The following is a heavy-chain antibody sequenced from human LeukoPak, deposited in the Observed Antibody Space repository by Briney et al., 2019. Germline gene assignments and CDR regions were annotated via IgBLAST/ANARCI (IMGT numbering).Heavy chain of an antibody. D-gene: IGHD1-26*01. CDR2: IHYSGST. CDR3: ARDGYSGSSLFDY. Sequence: SETLSLTCTVSGGSISSHFWSWIRQPPGKGLEWIGYIHYSGSTNYNPPLKSRVTISVDTSKNQFSLKLSSVTAADTAVYYCARDGYSGSSLFDYWGQGTLVTVSS. J-gene: IGHJ4*02. CDR1: GGSISSHF. V-gene: IGHV4-59*11.